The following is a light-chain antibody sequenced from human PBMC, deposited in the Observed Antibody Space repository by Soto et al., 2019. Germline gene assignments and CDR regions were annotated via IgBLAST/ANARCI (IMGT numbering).Light chain of an antibody. Sequence: EVALTQSPGTLSLSPGARATLSCRASQSIANDYLTWYQQKPGQAPRVLIYDASTRATGIPDRFSGSGSGADFTLTISRLEPEDFAVYYCQQYTTSPFTFGPGTKVDIK. CDR2: DAS. V-gene: IGKV3-20*01. CDR1: QSIANDY. J-gene: IGKJ3*01. CDR3: QQYTTSPFT.